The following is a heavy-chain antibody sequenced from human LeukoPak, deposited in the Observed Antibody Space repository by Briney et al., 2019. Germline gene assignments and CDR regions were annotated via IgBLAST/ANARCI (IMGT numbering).Heavy chain of an antibody. CDR1: GYTFTSYY. D-gene: IGHD2-15*01. CDR2: INPNSGGT. Sequence: ASVKVSCKASGYTFTSYYMHWVRQAPGQGLEWMGWINPNSGGTNYAQKFRGRVTMTRDTSISTAYMELSRLRSDDTAVYYCARSWRFCSGDSCYPTDYWGQGTLVTVSS. V-gene: IGHV1-2*02. CDR3: ARSWRFCSGDSCYPTDY. J-gene: IGHJ4*02.